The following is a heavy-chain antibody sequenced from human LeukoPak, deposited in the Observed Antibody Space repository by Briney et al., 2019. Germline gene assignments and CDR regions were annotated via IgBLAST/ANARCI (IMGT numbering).Heavy chain of an antibody. CDR2: IIPIFGTA. J-gene: IGHJ6*03. CDR1: GGTFSSYA. CDR3: ARGAGTHYYYYYYYMDV. Sequence: SVKVSCKASGGTFSSYAISWVRQAPGQGPEWIGRIIPIFGTANYAQKFQGRVTITTDESTSTAYMELSSLRSEDTAVYDCARGAGTHYYYYYYYMDVWGKGTTVTVSS. V-gene: IGHV1-69*05. D-gene: IGHD3-10*01.